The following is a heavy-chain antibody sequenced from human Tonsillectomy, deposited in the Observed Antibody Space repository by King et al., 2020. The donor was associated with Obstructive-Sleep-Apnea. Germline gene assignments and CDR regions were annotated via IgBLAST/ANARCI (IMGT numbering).Heavy chain of an antibody. CDR2: INPNGGST. CDR3: ARGCLVAASFDY. CDR1: GYTFTNYY. J-gene: IGHJ4*02. D-gene: IGHD2-15*01. V-gene: IGHV1-46*01. Sequence: VQLVESGAEVKEPGASVKVSCKASGYTFTNYYMHWVRQAPGQGLEWIGMINPNGGSTSCAQKFQGRVTMTRETSTSTVYMELSSLRSEDTAVYYCARGCLVAASFDYWGQGTLVTVSS.